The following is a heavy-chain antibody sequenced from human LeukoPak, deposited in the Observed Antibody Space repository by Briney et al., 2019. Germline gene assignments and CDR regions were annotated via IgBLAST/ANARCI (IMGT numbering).Heavy chain of an antibody. CDR3: ARGATYISGHHDA. CDR1: GYTFTSYS. D-gene: IGHD6-19*01. J-gene: IGHJ4*02. CDR2: INPSGDST. Sequence: ASVKVSCTASGYTFTSYSMQWVRQAPGQGLEWMGIINPSGDSTSYTQKLQGRLTMTRDTSTNTVYMELSSLRSDDTAVYYCARGATYISGHHDAWGQGTLVTVSS. V-gene: IGHV1-46*01.